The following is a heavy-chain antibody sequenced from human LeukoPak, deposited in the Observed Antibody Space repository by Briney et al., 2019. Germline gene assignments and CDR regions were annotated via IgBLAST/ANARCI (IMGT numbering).Heavy chain of an antibody. J-gene: IGHJ4*02. CDR1: GGSISSYY. CDR3: ARGGGLRYFDWLPTAGLDY. D-gene: IGHD3-9*01. CDR2: IYYSGST. V-gene: IGHV4-59*01. Sequence: SETLSLTCTGSGGSISSYYWSWIRQPPGKGLEWIGYIYYSGSTNYNPSLKSRVTISVDTSKNQFSLKLSSVTAADTAVYYCARGGGLRYFDWLPTAGLDYWGQGTLVTVSS.